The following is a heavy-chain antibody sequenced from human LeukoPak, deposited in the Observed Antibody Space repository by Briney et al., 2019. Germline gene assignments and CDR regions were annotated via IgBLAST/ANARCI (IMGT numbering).Heavy chain of an antibody. CDR1: GFTFSSYW. J-gene: IGHJ1*01. CDR3: AKERAVAGPRYFQH. D-gene: IGHD6-19*01. Sequence: GGSLRLSCAASGFTFSSYWMHWVRQAPGKGLVWVSRISTDGSSTTYADSVKGRFTISRDNAKNTLYLQMNSLRAEDTAVYYCAKERAVAGPRYFQHWGQGTLVTVSS. V-gene: IGHV3-74*01. CDR2: ISTDGSST.